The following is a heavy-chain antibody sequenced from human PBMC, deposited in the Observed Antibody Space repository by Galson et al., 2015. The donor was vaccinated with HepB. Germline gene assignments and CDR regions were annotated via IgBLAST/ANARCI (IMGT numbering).Heavy chain of an antibody. J-gene: IGHJ3*02. Sequence: SLRLSCAASGFTFSSYGMHWVRQAPGKGLEWVAVIWYDGSNKYYADSVKGRFTISRDNSKNTLYLQMNSLRAEDTAVYYCARDMGFSGWYTTSIWGQGTMVTVSS. CDR2: IWYDGSNK. V-gene: IGHV3-33*01. CDR3: ARDMGFSGWYTTSI. CDR1: GFTFSSYG. D-gene: IGHD6-19*01.